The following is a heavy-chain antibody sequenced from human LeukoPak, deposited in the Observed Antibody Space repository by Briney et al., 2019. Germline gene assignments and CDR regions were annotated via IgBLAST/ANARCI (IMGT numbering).Heavy chain of an antibody. J-gene: IGHJ4*02. CDR2: IIPIFRTA. Sequence: ASVKVSCKASGGTFSSYAISWVRQVPGQGLEWLGGIIPIFRTAKYAQRFQGAVTITADESTSTVYMELSSLRSEDTAVYYCARGGRKVFDVEMATMDFWGQGTLVTVSS. CDR1: GGTFSSYA. V-gene: IGHV1-69*13. CDR3: ARGGRKVFDVEMATMDF. D-gene: IGHD5-24*01.